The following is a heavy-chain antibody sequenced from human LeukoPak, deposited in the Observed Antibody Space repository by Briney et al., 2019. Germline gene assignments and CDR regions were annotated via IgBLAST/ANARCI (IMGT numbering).Heavy chain of an antibody. CDR1: GGSFSGYY. Sequence: SETLSLTCAVYGGSFSGYYGSWIRHPPGKGLEWIGEINHSGSTNYNPSLKSRVTISVDTSKNQFSLKLSSVTAADTAVYYCARGMITFGGVILTYFDYWGQGTLVTVSS. CDR2: INHSGST. V-gene: IGHV4-34*01. D-gene: IGHD3-16*01. J-gene: IGHJ4*02. CDR3: ARGMITFGGVILTYFDY.